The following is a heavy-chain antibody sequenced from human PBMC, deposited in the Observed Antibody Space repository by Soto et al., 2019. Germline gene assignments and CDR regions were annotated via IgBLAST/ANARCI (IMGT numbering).Heavy chain of an antibody. J-gene: IGHJ4*02. D-gene: IGHD3-3*01. CDR2: IRRKANNYAT. Sequence: EVQLVESGGGLVQPGGSLKLSCAASGFIFSDSALHWVRQASGKGLEWVGRIRRKANNYATTYAASVEGRFAISRDDSKTTAYRQMNSLQTEDTAIYYWTRGIDVWGGYPRYYRDYGGQGTLVTVSS. CDR1: GFIFSDSA. V-gene: IGHV3-73*02. CDR3: TRGIDVWGGYPRYYRDY.